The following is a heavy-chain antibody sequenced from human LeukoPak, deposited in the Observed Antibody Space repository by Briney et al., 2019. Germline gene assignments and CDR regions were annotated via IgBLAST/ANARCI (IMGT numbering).Heavy chain of an antibody. Sequence: SETLSLTCTVSGGSISSYYWSWIRQPPGKGLEWIGYIYYSGGTNYNPSLKGRVTISVDTSKNQFSLKLSSVTAADTAAYYCARAPYSSSWFWVDAFDIWGQGTMVTVSS. CDR1: GGSISSYY. D-gene: IGHD6-13*01. CDR2: IYYSGGT. CDR3: ARAPYSSSWFWVDAFDI. V-gene: IGHV4-59*01. J-gene: IGHJ3*02.